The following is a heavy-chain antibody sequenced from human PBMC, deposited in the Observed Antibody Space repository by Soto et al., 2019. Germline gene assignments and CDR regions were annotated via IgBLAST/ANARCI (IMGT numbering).Heavy chain of an antibody. Sequence: GGSLRLSCTASGFTFGNAWMIWVRQAPGKGLEWVGRIKSKTDAGTTDYAAPVKGRVSISRDDPKNTVFLQMNSLKTEDTGVYYCTGRITTTTSLHYWGQGTLVTVSS. V-gene: IGHV3-15*07. D-gene: IGHD2-2*01. CDR1: GFTFGNAW. CDR3: TGRITTTTSLHY. J-gene: IGHJ4*02. CDR2: IKSKTDAGTT.